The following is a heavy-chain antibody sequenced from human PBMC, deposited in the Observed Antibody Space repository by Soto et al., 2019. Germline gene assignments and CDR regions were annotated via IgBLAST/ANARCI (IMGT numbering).Heavy chain of an antibody. J-gene: IGHJ6*02. CDR1: GYTFTGYY. V-gene: IGHV1-2*04. CDR2: INPNRGGT. Sequence: ASVKVSCKASGYTFTGYYMHWVRQAPGQGLEWMGWINPNRGGTNYAQKFQGWVTMTRDTAISTAYMELSRLRSDDTAVYSCARDQGYYDILTGYYPNGMDVWGQGTTVTVSS. D-gene: IGHD3-9*01. CDR3: ARDQGYYDILTGYYPNGMDV.